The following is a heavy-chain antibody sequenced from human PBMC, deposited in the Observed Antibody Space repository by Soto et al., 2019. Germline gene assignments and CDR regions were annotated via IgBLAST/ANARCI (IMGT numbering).Heavy chain of an antibody. J-gene: IGHJ4*02. CDR2: INPSGGST. V-gene: IGHV1-46*01. CDR1: GYTFTSYY. CDR3: ARIHYGGNSVGLNY. Sequence: QVQLVQSGAEVKKPGASVKVSCKASGYTFTSYYMHWVRQAPGQGLEWMGIINPSGGSTSYAQKFQGRVTMTRHTYTSTVYMELSSLRSEDTAVYYGARIHYGGNSVGLNYWGQGPLVTVSS. D-gene: IGHD4-17*01.